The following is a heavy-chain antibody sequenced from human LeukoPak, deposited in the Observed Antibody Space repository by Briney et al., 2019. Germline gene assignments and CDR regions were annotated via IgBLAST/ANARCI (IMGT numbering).Heavy chain of an antibody. V-gene: IGHV4-59*12. J-gene: IGHJ5*02. CDR2: IYYSGST. D-gene: IGHD6-13*01. CDR1: GGSISSYY. CDR3: AGASSSWYWFDP. Sequence: SETLSLTCTVSGGSISSYYWNWIRQPPGKGLEWIGYIYYSGSTNYNPSLKSRVTISVDRSKNQFSLKLSSVTAADTAVYYCAGASSSWYWFDPWGQGTLVTVSS.